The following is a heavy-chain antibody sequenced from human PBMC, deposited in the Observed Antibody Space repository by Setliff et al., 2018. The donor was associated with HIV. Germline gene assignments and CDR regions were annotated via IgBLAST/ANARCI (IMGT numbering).Heavy chain of an antibody. D-gene: IGHD3-10*01. Sequence: ETLSLTCTVSGGSITRTPYYWGWIRQPPGKGLEWIGSIYHTGITYDNPSLKSRVTISVDTSKNQISLRLSSVTAADTAVYYCARLSGGMVPNYWGQGTLVTAPQ. CDR1: GGSITRTPYY. CDR2: IYHTGIT. V-gene: IGHV4-39*01. CDR3: ARLSGGMVPNY. J-gene: IGHJ4*02.